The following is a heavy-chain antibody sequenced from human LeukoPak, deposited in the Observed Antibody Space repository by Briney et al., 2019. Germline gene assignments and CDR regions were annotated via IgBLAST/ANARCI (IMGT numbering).Heavy chain of an antibody. D-gene: IGHD2/OR15-2a*01. CDR2: IWYDGSNK. Sequence: PGGSLRLPCAASGFTFSSYGTHWVRQAPGKGLEWVALIWYDGSNKYYTDSVKGRLTSSRDNSKNTLYLQMNSLRAEDTAIYYCAREGPRGNSQFDYWGQGTLVTVSS. V-gene: IGHV3-33*01. CDR3: AREGPRGNSQFDY. CDR1: GFTFSSYG. J-gene: IGHJ4*02.